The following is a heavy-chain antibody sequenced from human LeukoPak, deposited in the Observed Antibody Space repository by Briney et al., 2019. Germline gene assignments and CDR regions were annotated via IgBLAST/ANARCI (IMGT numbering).Heavy chain of an antibody. CDR3: ARDGIVVVPAADGIRFDY. CDR1: EFTFSSYS. D-gene: IGHD2-2*01. V-gene: IGHV3-48*01. Sequence: GGSLRLSCAASEFTFSSYSMNWVRQAPGKGLEWVSYITNSGNSKSYADSVKGRFTISRDNSKNTLYLQMNSLRAEDTAVYYCARDGIVVVPAADGIRFDYWGQGTLVTVSS. J-gene: IGHJ4*02. CDR2: ITNSGNSK.